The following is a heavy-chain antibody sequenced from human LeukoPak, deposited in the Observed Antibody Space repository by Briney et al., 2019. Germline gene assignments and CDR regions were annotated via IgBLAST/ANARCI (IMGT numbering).Heavy chain of an antibody. CDR1: GYTFTGYY. J-gene: IGHJ4*02. D-gene: IGHD1-26*01. CDR2: TNPNSGNT. V-gene: IGHV1-8*02. CDR3: ARGLGSPVGRNY. Sequence: ASVKVSCKASGYTFTGYYMHWVRQAPGQGLEWMGWTNPNSGNTGYAQKFQGRVTMTRNTSISTAYMELSSLRSEDTAVYYCARGLGSPVGRNYWGQGTLVTVSS.